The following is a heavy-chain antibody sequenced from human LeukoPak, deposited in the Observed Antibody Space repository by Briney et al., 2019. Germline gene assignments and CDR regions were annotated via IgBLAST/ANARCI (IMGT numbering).Heavy chain of an antibody. Sequence: ASVKVSCKASGYTFTGHYMHWVRQVPGQGLEWMGWINPNSGGRDYAQKFQGRVTLTRDTSISTAYMELSRLRSDDTAVYYCARGDYYDSSGYPDYWGQGTLVTVSS. D-gene: IGHD3-22*01. J-gene: IGHJ4*02. CDR2: INPNSGGR. CDR1: GYTFTGHY. V-gene: IGHV1-2*02. CDR3: ARGDYYDSSGYPDY.